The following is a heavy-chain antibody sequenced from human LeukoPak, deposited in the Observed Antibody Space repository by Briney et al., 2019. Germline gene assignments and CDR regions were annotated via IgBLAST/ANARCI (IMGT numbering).Heavy chain of an antibody. Sequence: GASVKVSCKASGYTFTRYYMHWVRQAPGQGLEWMGIINPSGGSTSYAQKFQGRVTMTRDMSTSTVYMELSSLRSEDTAVYYCARGGTSSIHCSGGSCRLNWFDPWGQGTLVTVSS. V-gene: IGHV1-46*01. CDR1: GYTFTRYY. D-gene: IGHD2-15*01. J-gene: IGHJ5*02. CDR2: INPSGGST. CDR3: ARGGTSSIHCSGGSCRLNWFDP.